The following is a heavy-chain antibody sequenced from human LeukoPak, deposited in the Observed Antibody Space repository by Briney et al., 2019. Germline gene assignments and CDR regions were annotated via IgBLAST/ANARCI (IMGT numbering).Heavy chain of an antibody. V-gene: IGHV3-23*01. CDR2: ISGSGGST. D-gene: IGHD6-13*01. Sequence: GGSLRLSCAASEFTFSSYAMTWVRQAPGKGLEWVSGISGSGGSTDYADSVKGRFTVSGDNSKNTLYLQMNSLRAEDTAVYYCAKDLVSRSSWYFAGDYWGQGTLVTVSS. CDR1: EFTFSSYA. J-gene: IGHJ4*02. CDR3: AKDLVSRSSWYFAGDY.